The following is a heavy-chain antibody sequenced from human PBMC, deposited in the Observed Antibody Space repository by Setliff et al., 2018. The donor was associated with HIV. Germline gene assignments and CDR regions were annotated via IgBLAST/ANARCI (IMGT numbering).Heavy chain of an antibody. Sequence: SETLSLTCGVSGGSISSHYWSWIRQPPGKGLGWIGSIYYSGSTNYNPSLKSRVTISVDTSKNQFSLKLSSVTAADTAVYYCASTYCGGDCYSRYFQHWGQGTLVTVSS. J-gene: IGHJ1*01. V-gene: IGHV4-59*11. CDR2: IYYSGST. D-gene: IGHD2-21*02. CDR3: ASTYCGGDCYSRYFQH. CDR1: GGSISSHY.